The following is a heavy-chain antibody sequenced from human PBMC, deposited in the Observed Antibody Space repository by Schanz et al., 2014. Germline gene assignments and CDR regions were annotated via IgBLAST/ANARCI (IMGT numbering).Heavy chain of an antibody. CDR2: INPIGGST. CDR3: ARGSPENMIRGELDY. D-gene: IGHD3-10*01. V-gene: IGHV1-46*03. CDR1: GYTFTSDS. J-gene: IGHJ4*02. Sequence: QVQVVQSGAEVKKPGASVKVSCKASGYTFTSDSMHWVRQAPGQGLEWMGIINPIGGSTTYAQKFRGAVTLTTDTSTDTAYLELTSLRSEDTAVYYCARGSPENMIRGELDYWGQGTLVNVSS.